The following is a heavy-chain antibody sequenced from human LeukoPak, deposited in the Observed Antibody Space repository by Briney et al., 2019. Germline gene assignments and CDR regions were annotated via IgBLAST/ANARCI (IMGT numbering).Heavy chain of an antibody. CDR2: ISHTGST. J-gene: IGHJ6*03. CDR3: ARVHVGSSAWYADYYYMDV. V-gene: IGHV4-39*02. Sequence: SETLSLTCTVSGGSISSSSYYWGWIRQPPGKGLEWIGSISHTGSTYHNPSLKSRVIISVDMSKNQFSLRLTSVTAADTAVFYCARVHVGSSAWYADYYYMDVWGKGTTVTVSS. CDR1: GGSISSSSYY. D-gene: IGHD6-19*01.